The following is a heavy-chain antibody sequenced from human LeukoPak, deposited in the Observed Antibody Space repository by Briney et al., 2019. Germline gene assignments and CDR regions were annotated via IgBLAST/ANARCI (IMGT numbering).Heavy chain of an antibody. CDR3: ARDGGATLVRGVITFDY. CDR2: ISSSSSTI. J-gene: IGHJ4*02. CDR1: GFTFTRYS. Sequence: GGSLRLSCAASGFTFTRYSMTWVRQAPGKGLEWVSYISSSSSTIHYADSVKGRFTISRDNTKNSLYLQMNSLRAEDTAVYYCARDGGATLVRGVITFDYWGQGTLVTASS. D-gene: IGHD3-10*01. V-gene: IGHV3-48*04.